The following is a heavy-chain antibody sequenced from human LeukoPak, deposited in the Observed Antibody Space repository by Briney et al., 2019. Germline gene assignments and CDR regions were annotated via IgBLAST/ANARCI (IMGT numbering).Heavy chain of an antibody. CDR2: ISSSSSYI. V-gene: IGHV3-21*01. CDR3: ARDKSSVGAKLDY. Sequence: GGSLRLSCAASGLTISSYSMYWVRQAPGKGLEWVSSISSSSSYIYYADSVKGRFTISRDNAKNSLYLQMNSLRAEDTAVYYCARDKSSVGAKLDYWGQGTLVTVSS. CDR1: GLTISSYS. J-gene: IGHJ4*02. D-gene: IGHD1-26*01.